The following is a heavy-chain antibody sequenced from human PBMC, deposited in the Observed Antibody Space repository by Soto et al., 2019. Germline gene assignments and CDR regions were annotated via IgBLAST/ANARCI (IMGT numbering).Heavy chain of an antibody. D-gene: IGHD3-22*01. J-gene: IGHJ4*02. CDR1: GFTFSSYA. V-gene: IGHV3-23*01. CDR2: ISGSGGST. Sequence: PGGSLRLSCAASGFTFSSYAMSWVRQAPGKGLEWVSAISGSGGSTYYADSVKGRFTISRDNSKNTLYLQMNSLRAEDTAVYYCAKVGKYYYDSSGYYSHFDYWGQGTLVTVSS. CDR3: AKVGKYYYDSSGYYSHFDY.